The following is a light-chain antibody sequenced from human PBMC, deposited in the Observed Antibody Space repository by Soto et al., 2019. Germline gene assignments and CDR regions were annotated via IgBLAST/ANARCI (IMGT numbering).Light chain of an antibody. J-gene: IGKJ3*01. CDR1: QSVSKN. V-gene: IGKV3-15*01. CDR3: QQYNNWPLT. CDR2: GAS. Sequence: EIVMTQSPATLSVSPGERATLSCRASQSVSKNLAWYQQKPGQAPRLVIYGASTRATGIPARFSGSGSETDFTLTISSLQSEDFAVYYCQQYNNWPLTFGPGTKVDIK.